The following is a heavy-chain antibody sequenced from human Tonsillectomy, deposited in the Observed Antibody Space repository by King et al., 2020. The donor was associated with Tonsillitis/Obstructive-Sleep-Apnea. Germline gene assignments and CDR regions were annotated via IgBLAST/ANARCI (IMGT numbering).Heavy chain of an antibody. Sequence: QLVQSGAEVKKPGASVKVSCKASGYTFTSYAMHWVRQAPGQRLEWMGWINAGNGNTKYSQKFQGRVTITRDTSASTAYMELSSLRAEDTAVYYCARPAHKQWLVREHDAFDIWGQGTIVTVSS. D-gene: IGHD6-19*01. J-gene: IGHJ3*02. V-gene: IGHV1-3*01. CDR2: INAGNGNT. CDR3: ARPAHKQWLVREHDAFDI. CDR1: GYTFTSYA.